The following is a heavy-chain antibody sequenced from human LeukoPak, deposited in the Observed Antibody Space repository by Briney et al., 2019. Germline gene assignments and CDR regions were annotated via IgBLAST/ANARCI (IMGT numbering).Heavy chain of an antibody. Sequence: GESLRLSCAASGFTFSSYAMSWVRQAPGKGLEWVSSISSSSSYIYYADSVKGRFIISRDNAKNSLYLQMNSLRAEDTAVYYCAREVRSVVRGVIPKPSDAFDIWGQGTMVTVSS. D-gene: IGHD3-10*01. V-gene: IGHV3-21*01. CDR2: ISSSSSYI. CDR1: GFTFSSYA. CDR3: AREVRSVVRGVIPKPSDAFDI. J-gene: IGHJ3*02.